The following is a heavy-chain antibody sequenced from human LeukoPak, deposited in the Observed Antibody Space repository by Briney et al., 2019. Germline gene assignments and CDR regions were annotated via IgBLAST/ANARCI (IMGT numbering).Heavy chain of an antibody. V-gene: IGHV1-18*01. D-gene: IGHD2-2*01. CDR3: ARATVPAAKIGYYYYGMDV. Sequence: ASVKVSCKASGYTFTSYGISWVRQAPGQGLEWMGWISAYNGNTNYAQKLQGRVTMTTDTSTSTAYMELRSLRSDDTAVYYCARATVPAAKIGYYYYGMDVWGQGTTVTVSS. CDR1: GYTFTSYG. CDR2: ISAYNGNT. J-gene: IGHJ6*02.